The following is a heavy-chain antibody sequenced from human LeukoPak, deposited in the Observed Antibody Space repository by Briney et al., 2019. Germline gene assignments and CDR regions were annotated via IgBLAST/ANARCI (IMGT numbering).Heavy chain of an antibody. CDR3: ARGDYYDSSGYYY. Sequence: ASVKVSCKASGYTFTGYYMHWVRQAPGQGLEWMGWINPNSGGTNYAQKFQGRVTMTRDTSISIAYRELSRLRSDDTAVYYCARGDYYDSSGYYYWGQGTLVTVSS. CDR2: INPNSGGT. V-gene: IGHV1-2*02. J-gene: IGHJ4*02. D-gene: IGHD3-22*01. CDR1: GYTFTGYY.